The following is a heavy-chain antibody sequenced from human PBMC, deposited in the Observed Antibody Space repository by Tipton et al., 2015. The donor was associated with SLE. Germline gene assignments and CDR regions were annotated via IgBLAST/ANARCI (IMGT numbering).Heavy chain of an antibody. CDR2: IYTSGST. J-gene: IGHJ5*02. D-gene: IGHD3-16*01. CDR3: ASGLGGVTLHWFDP. CDR1: GGSISSCSYY. V-gene: IGHV4-61*09. Sequence: TLSLTCTVSGGSISSCSYYCCWIRQPAGKGREWIGHIYTSGSTNHNPSLKSRVTISVDTSKNQFSLKLSSVTAADTAVYYCASGLGGVTLHWFDPWGQGTLVTVSS.